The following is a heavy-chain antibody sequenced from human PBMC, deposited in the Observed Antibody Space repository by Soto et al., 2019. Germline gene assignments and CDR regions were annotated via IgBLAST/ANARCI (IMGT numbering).Heavy chain of an antibody. D-gene: IGHD4-17*01. Sequence: GGSLRLSCAASGFTFSSYGMHWVRQAPGKGLEWVAVISYDGSNKYYADSVKGRFTISRDNSKNTLYLQMNSLRAEDTAVYYCAKDWATVTPDFVYWGQGTLVTVSS. CDR2: ISYDGSNK. CDR1: GFTFSSYG. J-gene: IGHJ4*02. V-gene: IGHV3-30*18. CDR3: AKDWATVTPDFVY.